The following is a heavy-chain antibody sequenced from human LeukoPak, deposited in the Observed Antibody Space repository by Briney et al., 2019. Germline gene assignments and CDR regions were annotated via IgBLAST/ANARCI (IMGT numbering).Heavy chain of an antibody. CDR2: IKEDGSEK. Sequence: GGSLRLSCAASGFTFSSYWISWVRQAPGKGLEWVANIKEDGSEKYYVDSVKGRFTTSRDNAKNSLYLQMNSLRAEDTAVYYCARVCSSTTCYLGVRGDYWGQGTLVTVSS. CDR3: ARVCSSTTCYLGVRGDY. V-gene: IGHV3-7*01. D-gene: IGHD2-2*01. J-gene: IGHJ4*02. CDR1: GFTFSSYW.